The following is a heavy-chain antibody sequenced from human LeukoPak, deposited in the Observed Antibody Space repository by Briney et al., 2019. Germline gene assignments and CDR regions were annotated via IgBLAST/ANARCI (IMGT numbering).Heavy chain of an antibody. V-gene: IGHV4-39*07. Sequence: SETLSLTCTVSGGSISSSSYYWGWIRQPPGKGLEWIGSIYYSGSTYYNPSLKSRVTISVDTSKNQFSLKLSSVTAADTAVYYCARDSGPLLYYYGMDVWGQGTTVTVSS. CDR2: IYYSGST. J-gene: IGHJ6*02. CDR1: GGSISSSSYY. CDR3: ARDSGPLLYYYGMDV.